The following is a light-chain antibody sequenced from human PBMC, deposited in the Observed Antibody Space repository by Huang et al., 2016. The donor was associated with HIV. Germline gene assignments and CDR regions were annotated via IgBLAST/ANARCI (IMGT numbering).Light chain of an antibody. J-gene: IGKJ4*01. CDR2: GVS. CDR1: QDISNY. CDR3: PQLNSYPLT. V-gene: IGKV1-9*01. Sequence: IQLTQSPSSLSASVGDRVTITCRASQDISNYLAWYQQKPGTSPKVLIYGVSTVQSGVPSRFSGSGAGTDFTLTISNLQPEDFATYYCPQLNSYPLTFGGGTKVEVK.